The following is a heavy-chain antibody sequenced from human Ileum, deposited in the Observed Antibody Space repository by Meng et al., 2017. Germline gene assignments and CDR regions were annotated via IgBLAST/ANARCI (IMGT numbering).Heavy chain of an antibody. J-gene: IGHJ4*02. CDR2: INSDGSLT. CDR1: GFTFSNHW. CDR3: ARDVVVGQTTRAPFDY. D-gene: IGHD3-22*01. V-gene: IGHV3-74*01. Sequence: GESLKIPCAASGFTFSNHWMHWVRQIPGKELVWVSRINSDGSLTSYADSVKGRFTISRDNARNTLYLQMTSLRAEDTAVYYCARDVVVGQTTRAPFDYWGQGTLVTVSS.